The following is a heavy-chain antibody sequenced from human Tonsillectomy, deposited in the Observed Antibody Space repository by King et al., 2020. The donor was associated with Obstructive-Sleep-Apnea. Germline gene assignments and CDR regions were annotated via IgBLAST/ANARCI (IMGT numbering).Heavy chain of an antibody. D-gene: IGHD5-18*01. V-gene: IGHV5-51*01. CDR1: GYSFTTYC. CDR3: ARQGEVDTAMVSPIDY. J-gene: IGHJ4*02. CDR2: IYPGDSDT. Sequence: QLVQSGAEVKKPGESLKISCKGSGYSFTTYCIGWVRQMPGKGLEGMGIIYPGDSDTRYSPSFQGKVTISADKTISPAYLQWSSLKASDTAMYYCARQGEVDTAMVSPIDYWGQGTLVTVSS.